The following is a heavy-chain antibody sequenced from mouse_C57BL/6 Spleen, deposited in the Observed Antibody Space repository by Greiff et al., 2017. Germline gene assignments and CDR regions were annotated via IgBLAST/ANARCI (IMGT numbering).Heavy chain of an antibody. D-gene: IGHD4-1*01. CDR2: INPSNGGT. J-gene: IGHJ4*01. Sequence: VQLQQPGTELVKPGASVKLSCKASGYTFTSSWMHWVKQRPGQGLEWIGNINPSNGGTNYNEKFKSKATLTVDKSSSTAYMQLSSLTSEDSAVYYWARVGRDSAMDYWGQGTSVTVSS. CDR1: GYTFTSSW. CDR3: ARVGRDSAMDY. V-gene: IGHV1-53*01.